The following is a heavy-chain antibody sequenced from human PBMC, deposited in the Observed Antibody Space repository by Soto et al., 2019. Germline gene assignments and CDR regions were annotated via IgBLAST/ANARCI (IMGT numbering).Heavy chain of an antibody. V-gene: IGHV2-70*11. D-gene: IGHD6-13*01. J-gene: IGHJ3*02. Sequence: SGPTLVNPTQTLTLTCTFSGFSLSTSGMCVSWIRQPPGKALEWLARIDWDDDKYYSTSLKTRLTISKDTSKNQVVLTMTNMDPVDTATYYCARFLIAAAAHRAFDIWGQGTMVTVSS. CDR2: IDWDDDK. CDR1: GFSLSTSGMC. CDR3: ARFLIAAAAHRAFDI.